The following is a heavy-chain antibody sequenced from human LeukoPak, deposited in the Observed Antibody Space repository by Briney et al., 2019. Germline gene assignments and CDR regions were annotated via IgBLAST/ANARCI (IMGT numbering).Heavy chain of an antibody. CDR2: FSGSGGST. V-gene: IGHV3-23*01. D-gene: IGHD3-22*01. CDR3: AKAMGITMMVVDPDSPFDY. Sequence: GGSLRLSCAASGFTFSSYAMSWVRQAPGKGLEWVSTFSGSGGSTHYADSVKGRFTISRDNSKNTLYLQMNSLRAEDTAVYYCAKAMGITMMVVDPDSPFDYWGQGTLVTVSS. J-gene: IGHJ4*02. CDR1: GFTFSSYA.